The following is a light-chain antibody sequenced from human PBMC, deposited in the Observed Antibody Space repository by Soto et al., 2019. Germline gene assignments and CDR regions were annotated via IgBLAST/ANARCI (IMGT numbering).Light chain of an antibody. CDR1: QGITNF. V-gene: IGKV1-27*01. Sequence: DIQMTQSPSSLSASVGERVTITCRASQGITNFLAWYQQKPGTVPKLLIYAASTLQSGVPSRFSGSGFGTDFTLNISSLQPEDVATYYCQKYSSAPFTFGPGTKVDIK. J-gene: IGKJ3*01. CDR2: AAS. CDR3: QKYSSAPFT.